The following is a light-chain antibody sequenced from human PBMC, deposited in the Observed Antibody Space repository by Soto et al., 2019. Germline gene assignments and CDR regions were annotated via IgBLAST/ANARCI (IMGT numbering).Light chain of an antibody. Sequence: QSALTQPASVSGSPGQSITISCTGTSNDVGGYNYVSWFQQHPGKAPKLLIFEVSNRPSGVSHRFSGSKSGNTASLTISGLQDEEEADPYCSSFTSTSTFVFGTGTKVTVL. CDR3: SSFTSTSTFV. J-gene: IGLJ1*01. CDR2: EVS. V-gene: IGLV2-14*01. CDR1: SNDVGGYNY.